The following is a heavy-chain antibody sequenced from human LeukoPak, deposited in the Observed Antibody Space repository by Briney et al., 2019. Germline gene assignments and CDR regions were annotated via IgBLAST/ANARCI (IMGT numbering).Heavy chain of an antibody. CDR2: IYPGDSDT. J-gene: IGHJ4*02. CDR3: ARWLHGYNYYFDY. D-gene: IGHD5-24*01. CDR1: GYSFTSYW. V-gene: IGHV5-51*01. Sequence: GESLKISCKGSGYSFTSYWIGWVRQMPGKGLEWMGIIYPGDSDTRYSSSFQGQVTISADKSISTAYLQWSSLKASDTAIYFCARWLHGYNYYFDYWGQGTLVTVSS.